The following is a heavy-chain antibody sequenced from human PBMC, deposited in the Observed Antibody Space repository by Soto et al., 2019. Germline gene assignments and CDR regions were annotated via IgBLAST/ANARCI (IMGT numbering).Heavy chain of an antibody. J-gene: IGHJ6*02. D-gene: IGHD2-2*01. CDR3: AREGIVLAPSTVNSDHYYYVMGV. CDR2: IIPRSGTS. V-gene: IGHV1-69*13. Sequence: VASVKVSCKASGYTFTSYAMHWVRQAPGQGLEWMGGIIPRSGTSNYAQKFQGRATITADESTSTAYMELSSLRSEDTAVYYCAREGIVLAPSTVNSDHYYYVMGVWGQGTTVTVS. CDR1: GYTFTSYA.